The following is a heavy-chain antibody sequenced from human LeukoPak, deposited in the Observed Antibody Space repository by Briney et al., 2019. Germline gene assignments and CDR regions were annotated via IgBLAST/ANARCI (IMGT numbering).Heavy chain of an antibody. D-gene: IGHD3-10*01. V-gene: IGHV3-74*01. CDR3: ARDFSGAIDY. CDR2: INSDGNTI. Sequence: GGSLRLSCAASGFTFSNNLMHWVRQGPGKGLVWVSHINSDGNTIRYADSVKGRSTISRDNAKNTLYLQMNSLRAEDTAVYFCARDFSGAIDYWGRGTQVTVSS. J-gene: IGHJ4*02. CDR1: GFTFSNNL.